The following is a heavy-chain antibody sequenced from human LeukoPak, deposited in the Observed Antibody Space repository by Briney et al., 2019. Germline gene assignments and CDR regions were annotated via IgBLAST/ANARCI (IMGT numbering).Heavy chain of an antibody. Sequence: GGSLRLSCAASGFTSSDYYMSWIRQVPGKGLEWVSYISSSGSTIYYADSVKGRFTISRDNAKNSLYPQMTSLRAEDTAVYYCAREDAYSYGPWGQGTLVTVSS. CDR2: ISSSGSTI. D-gene: IGHD5-18*01. CDR3: AREDAYSYGP. J-gene: IGHJ5*02. CDR1: GFTSSDYY. V-gene: IGHV3-11*01.